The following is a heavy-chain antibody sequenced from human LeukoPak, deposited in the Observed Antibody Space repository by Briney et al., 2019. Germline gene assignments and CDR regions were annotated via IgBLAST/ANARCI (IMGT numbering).Heavy chain of an antibody. J-gene: IGHJ5*02. Sequence: GGSLRLSCAASGFTFSSHAMSWVRQAPGKGLEWVSAISGSGGSTYYADSVKGRFTISRDNSKNTLYLQMNSLRAEDTAVYYCAKETDIVVVPAAFDPWGQGTLVTVSS. CDR3: AKETDIVVVPAAFDP. D-gene: IGHD2-2*01. V-gene: IGHV3-23*01. CDR1: GFTFSSHA. CDR2: ISGSGGST.